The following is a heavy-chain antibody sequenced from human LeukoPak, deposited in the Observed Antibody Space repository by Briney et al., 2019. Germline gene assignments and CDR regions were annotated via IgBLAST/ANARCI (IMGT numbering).Heavy chain of an antibody. CDR3: ASTIFGVVSHDAFDI. J-gene: IGHJ3*02. CDR1: GVSISSYY. D-gene: IGHD3-3*01. CDR2: IYYSGST. V-gene: IGHV4-59*01. Sequence: PSETLSLTCTVSGVSISSYYWSWIRQPPGKGLEWIGYIYYSGSTNHNPSLKSRVTISVDTSKNQFSLKLSSVTAADTAVYYCASTIFGVVSHDAFDIWGQGTMVTVSS.